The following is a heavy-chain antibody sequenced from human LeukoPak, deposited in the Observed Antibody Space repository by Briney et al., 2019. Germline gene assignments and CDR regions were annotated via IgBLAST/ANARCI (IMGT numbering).Heavy chain of an antibody. Sequence: SGTLSLTCTVSGGSISRYYWSWIRQPPGRGLEWIGYVYYTGSTTYNPSLESRATMSVDTSKNQFSLNLRSVAAADTAVYYCARPGVGSGRYGAFDTWGQGTMVTVSS. CDR3: ARPGVGSGRYGAFDT. V-gene: IGHV4-59*08. J-gene: IGHJ3*02. D-gene: IGHD5-18*01. CDR2: VYYTGST. CDR1: GGSISRYY.